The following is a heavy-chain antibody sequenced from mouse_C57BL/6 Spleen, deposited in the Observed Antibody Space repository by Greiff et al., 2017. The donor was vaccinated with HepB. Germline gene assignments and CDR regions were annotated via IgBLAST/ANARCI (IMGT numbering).Heavy chain of an antibody. J-gene: IGHJ1*03. CDR1: GYTFTSYW. CDR2: IDPSDSYT. CDR3: ARSGTTVGHWYFDV. Sequence: QVQLQQSGAELVMPGASVKLSCKASGYTFTSYWMHWVKQRPGQGLEWIGEIDPSDSYTNYNQKFKGKSTLTVDKSSSTAYMQLSSLTSEDSAVYYCARSGTTVGHWYFDVWGTGTTVTVSS. V-gene: IGHV1-69*01. D-gene: IGHD1-1*01.